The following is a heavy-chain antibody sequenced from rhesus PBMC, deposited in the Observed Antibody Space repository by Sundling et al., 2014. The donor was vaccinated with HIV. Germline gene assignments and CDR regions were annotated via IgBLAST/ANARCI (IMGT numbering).Heavy chain of an antibody. J-gene: IGHJ4*01. Sequence: EVQLVESGGGLAKPGGSLRLSCAASGFTFSNYYMYWVRQAPGKGLEWVSAINTGGGSTYYADSVKGQFTISRDNSKNTLSLQMNSLRAEDTAVYYCARTLAAVGTPDRLHFDYWGQGVLVTVSS. CDR2: INTGGGST. CDR3: ARTLAAVGTPDRLHFDY. CDR1: GFTFSNYY. V-gene: IGHV3S42*01. D-gene: IGHD6-25*01.